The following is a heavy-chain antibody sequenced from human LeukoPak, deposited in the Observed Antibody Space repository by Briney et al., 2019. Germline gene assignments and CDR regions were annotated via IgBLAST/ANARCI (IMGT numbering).Heavy chain of an antibody. CDR2: IYYSGNT. D-gene: IGHD6-6*01. J-gene: IGHJ4*02. CDR3: ARDSVAARSTGDY. CDR1: DFSFSNYW. Sequence: GSLRLSCTASDFSFSNYWMTWLRQAPGKGLEWIGYIYYSGNTNYNPSLKSRVTISVDTSKNQFSLKLSSVTAADTAVYYCARDSVAARSTGDYWGQGTLVTVSS. V-gene: IGHV4-59*12.